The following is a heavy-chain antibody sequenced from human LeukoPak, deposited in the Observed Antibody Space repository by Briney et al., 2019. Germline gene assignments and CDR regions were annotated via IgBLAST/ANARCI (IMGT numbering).Heavy chain of an antibody. CDR2: IYSGGNS. CDR3: TGAHSNSWSVF. J-gene: IGHJ5*01. CDR1: GFTVSGNY. V-gene: IGHV3-53*01. D-gene: IGHD5-18*01. Sequence: GGSLRLSCAASGFTVSGNYMGWVRQTPGKGLEWVSVIYSGGNSYYSDSVKGRFTISRDNSKSTLYLQMNSLRVEDTAVYYCTGAHSNSWSVFWGQGTLVTVSS.